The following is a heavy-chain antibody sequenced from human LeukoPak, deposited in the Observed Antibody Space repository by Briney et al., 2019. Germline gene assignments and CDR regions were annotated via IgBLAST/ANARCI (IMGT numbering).Heavy chain of an antibody. D-gene: IGHD3-22*01. Sequence: ASVKVSCKASGGTFSSYAISWVRQAPGQGLEWMGGIIPIFGTANYAQKVQGRVTITADESTSTAYMELSSLRSEDTAVYYCARGQTYYYDSSGYYPFDYWGQGTLVTVSS. CDR1: GGTFSSYA. CDR3: ARGQTYYYDSSGYYPFDY. J-gene: IGHJ4*02. CDR2: IIPIFGTA. V-gene: IGHV1-69*13.